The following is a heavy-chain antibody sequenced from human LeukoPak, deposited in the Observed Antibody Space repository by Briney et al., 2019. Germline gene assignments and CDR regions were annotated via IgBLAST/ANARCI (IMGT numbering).Heavy chain of an antibody. CDR2: IYPGDSDT. CDR1: GYAFTTCW. V-gene: IGHV5-51*01. CDR3: ARGYSGYYFYYGMDV. Sequence: GPPLKISCKASGYAFTTCWIVGGRQMLGKNLEWMGFIYPGDSDTRYSPSFQGQVTISADKSISTAYLQWSSLKASDTAMYYCARGYSGYYFYYGMDVWGQGTTVIVSS. J-gene: IGHJ6*02. D-gene: IGHD5-12*01.